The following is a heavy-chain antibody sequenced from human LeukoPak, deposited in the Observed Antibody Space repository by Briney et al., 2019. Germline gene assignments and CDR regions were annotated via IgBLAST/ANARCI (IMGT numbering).Heavy chain of an antibody. CDR2: IYYSGST. CDR3: AGGRMTTVTTYDY. V-gene: IGHV4-39*06. J-gene: IGHJ4*02. CDR1: GGSISSSSYY. Sequence: PSETLSLTCAVYGGSISSSSYYWGWIRQPPGKGLEWIGSIYYSGSTYYNPSLKSRVTISVDTSKNQFTLKLSSVTTADTAVYYCAGGRMTTVTTYDYWGQGTLVTVSS. D-gene: IGHD4-17*01.